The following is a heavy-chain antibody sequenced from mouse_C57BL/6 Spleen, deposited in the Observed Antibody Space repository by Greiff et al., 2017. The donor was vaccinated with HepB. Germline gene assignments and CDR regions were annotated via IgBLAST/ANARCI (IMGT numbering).Heavy chain of an antibody. CDR1: GFNIKDYY. CDR3: ARKITTVVAKDAMDY. J-gene: IGHJ4*01. V-gene: IGHV14-2*01. Sequence: EVQLQQSGAELVKPGASVKLSCTASGFNIKDYYMHWVKQRTEQGLEWIGRIDPEDGETKYAQKFQGKATITADTSSNTAYLQLSSLTSEDTAVYYCARKITTVVAKDAMDYWGQGTSVTVSS. CDR2: IDPEDGET. D-gene: IGHD1-1*01.